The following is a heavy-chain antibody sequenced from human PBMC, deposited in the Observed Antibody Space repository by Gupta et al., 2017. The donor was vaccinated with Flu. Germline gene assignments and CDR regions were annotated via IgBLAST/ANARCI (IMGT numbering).Heavy chain of an antibody. Sequence: EVQLVESGGDLVQPGGSLRLSCAASGFSFSSYDMHWVRHVVGKGLELVSGIRSAGDTYSSASVKGRFIIPREDSRKSLYLQMNSLIAEDTAVYFCAREGRTGNFDHWGQGTLVTVSS. D-gene: IGHD3/OR15-3a*01. CDR1: GFSFSSYD. CDR3: AREGRTGNFDH. CDR2: IRSAGDT. V-gene: IGHV3-13*04. J-gene: IGHJ4*02.